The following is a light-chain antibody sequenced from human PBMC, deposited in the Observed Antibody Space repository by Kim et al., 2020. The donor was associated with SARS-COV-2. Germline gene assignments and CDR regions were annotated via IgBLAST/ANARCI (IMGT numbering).Light chain of an antibody. J-gene: IGKJ4*01. CDR3: QQYNNWPPEGT. CDR2: GAS. V-gene: IGKV3-15*01. CDR1: QVVTRT. Sequence: PGERPTRSRRASQVVTRTLAWYPQNPGQAPRLLLSGASTRATCIPARFSGSGSGTEFTLTISRLQSEDFAVYFCQQYNNWPPEGTFGGGTKVEI.